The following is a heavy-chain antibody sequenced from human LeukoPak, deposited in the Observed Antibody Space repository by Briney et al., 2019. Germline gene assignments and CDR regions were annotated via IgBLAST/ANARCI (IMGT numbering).Heavy chain of an antibody. Sequence: GGSLRLSCAASGFTFSSYGMHWVRQAPGKGLEWVAVISYDGSNKYYADSVKGRFTISRDNSKNTLYLQMNSLRAEDTAVYYCARENDAFDIWGQGTMVTVSS. V-gene: IGHV3-30*03. CDR3: ARENDAFDI. CDR2: ISYDGSNK. J-gene: IGHJ3*02. CDR1: GFTFSSYG.